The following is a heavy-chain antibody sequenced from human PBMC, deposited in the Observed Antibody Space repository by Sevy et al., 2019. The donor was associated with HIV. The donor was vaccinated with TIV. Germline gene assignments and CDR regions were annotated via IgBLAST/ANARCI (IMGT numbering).Heavy chain of an antibody. CDR2: IKQDGSEK. J-gene: IGHJ4*02. D-gene: IGHD3-22*01. CDR3: AKDYYDSSGYYYPPTYYFDY. Sequence: GGALRPSCAASGFTFSSYWMSWVRQAPGKGLEWVANIKQDGSEKYYLDSVKGRFTISRDNAKNSLYLQMNSLRAEDTAVYYCAKDYYDSSGYYYPPTYYFDYWGQGTLVTVSS. V-gene: IGHV3-7*01. CDR1: GFTFSSYW.